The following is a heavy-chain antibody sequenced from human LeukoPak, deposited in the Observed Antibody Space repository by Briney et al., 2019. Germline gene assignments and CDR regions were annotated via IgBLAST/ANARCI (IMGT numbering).Heavy chain of an antibody. CDR2: ISTSSSTI. V-gene: IGHV3-48*01. Sequence: TGGSLRLSCAASGFTFSSYSINWVRQAPGKGLEWVSYISTSSSTIYYADSLKGRFTISRDNAKNSLYLQMNSLRAEDTAVYYCARDRGYYIDYWGQGTLVTVSS. D-gene: IGHD3-22*01. CDR3: ARDRGYYIDY. J-gene: IGHJ4*02. CDR1: GFTFSSYS.